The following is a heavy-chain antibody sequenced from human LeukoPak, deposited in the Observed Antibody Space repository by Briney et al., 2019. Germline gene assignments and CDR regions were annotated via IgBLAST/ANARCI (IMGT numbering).Heavy chain of an antibody. CDR2: ISGYNANT. J-gene: IGHJ4*02. Sequence: ASVKVSCKASGYTFTNYGISWVRQAPGQGLEWMGWISGYNANTNYVQKFQGRVTMTTDTSTHTAYMELSSLRSEDTAVYYCATNSGGTEYSRPGGLDYWGQGALVTVSS. D-gene: IGHD6-6*01. V-gene: IGHV1-18*01. CDR3: ATNSGGTEYSRPGGLDY. CDR1: GYTFTNYG.